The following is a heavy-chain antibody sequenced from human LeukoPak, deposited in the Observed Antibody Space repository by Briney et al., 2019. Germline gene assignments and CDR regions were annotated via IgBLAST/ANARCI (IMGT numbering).Heavy chain of an antibody. CDR1: GFTVSSNY. Sequence: GGSLRLSCAASGFTVSSNYMSWVRQAPGKGLEWVSVIYSGGSTYYADSVKGRFTISRDNSKNTLYLQMNSLRAEDTAVYYCARDSRRVLPSDWGQGTLVTVSS. CDR3: ARDSRRVLPSD. J-gene: IGHJ4*02. V-gene: IGHV3-66*01. D-gene: IGHD2-15*01. CDR2: IYSGGST.